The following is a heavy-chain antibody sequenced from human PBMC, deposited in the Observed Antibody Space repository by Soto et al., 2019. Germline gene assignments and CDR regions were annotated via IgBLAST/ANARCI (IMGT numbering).Heavy chain of an antibody. V-gene: IGHV5-10-1*01. D-gene: IGHD2-15*01. J-gene: IGHJ6*02. CDR1: GYSFTSYW. Sequence: PGESLKISCKGSGYSFTSYWISWVRQMPGKGLEWMGRIDPSDSYTNYSPSFQGHVTISADKSISTAYLQWSSLKASDTAMYYCAREKVVAASQANYYYSGMDVWGQGTTVTVSS. CDR2: IDPSDSYT. CDR3: AREKVVAASQANYYYSGMDV.